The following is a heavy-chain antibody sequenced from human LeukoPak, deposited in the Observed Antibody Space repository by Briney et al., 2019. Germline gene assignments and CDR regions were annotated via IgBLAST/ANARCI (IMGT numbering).Heavy chain of an antibody. V-gene: IGHV1-3*01. CDR3: ARDKRGAGIAESRADAFDI. CDR1: GYPFTSYG. J-gene: IGHJ3*02. D-gene: IGHD6-13*01. CDR2: INAGNGNT. Sequence: ASVKVSCKASGYPFTSYGITWVRQAPGQGLEWMGWINAGNGNTKYSQKFQGRVTITRDTSASTAYMELSSLRSEDTAVYYCARDKRGAGIAESRADAFDIWGQGTMVTVSS.